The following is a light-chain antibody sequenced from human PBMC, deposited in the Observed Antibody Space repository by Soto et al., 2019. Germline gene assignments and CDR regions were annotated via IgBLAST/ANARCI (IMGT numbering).Light chain of an antibody. CDR3: SSYTSSSTV. CDR1: SSDVGGYNY. Sequence: QSALTQPASVCGSPGQSITISCTGTSSDVGGYNYVSWYQQHPGKAPKLMIYEVSNRPSGVSNRFSGSKSGNTASLTISGLQAEDEADYYCSSYTSSSTVFGTGTKVTVL. CDR2: EVS. V-gene: IGLV2-14*01. J-gene: IGLJ1*01.